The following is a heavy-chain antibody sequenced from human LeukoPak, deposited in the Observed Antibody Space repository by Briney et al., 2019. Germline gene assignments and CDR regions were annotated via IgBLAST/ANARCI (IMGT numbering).Heavy chain of an antibody. Sequence: GGSLRLSCAASGFTFDDYAMHWVCQAPGKGLEWVSLISGDGGSTYYADSVKGRFTISRDNSKNSLYLQMNSLRTEDTALYYCAKPSDYGDYTYYFDYWGQGTLVTVSS. V-gene: IGHV3-43*02. CDR1: GFTFDDYA. CDR2: ISGDGGST. CDR3: AKPSDYGDYTYYFDY. J-gene: IGHJ4*02. D-gene: IGHD4-17*01.